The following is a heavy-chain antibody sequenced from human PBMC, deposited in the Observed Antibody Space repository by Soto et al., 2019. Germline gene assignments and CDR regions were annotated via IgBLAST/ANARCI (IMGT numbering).Heavy chain of an antibody. CDR1: GFTFSSYG. Sequence: QVQLVESGGGVVQPGRSLRLSCAASGFTFSSYGMHWVRQAPGKGLEWVAVIWYDGSNKYYADSVKGRFTISRDNSKNTRYLQMNSLRAEDSAVYYCAGEGCSGGSCYAVGAWGQGTLVTVSS. D-gene: IGHD2-15*01. CDR2: IWYDGSNK. V-gene: IGHV3-33*01. J-gene: IGHJ4*02. CDR3: AGEGCSGGSCYAVGA.